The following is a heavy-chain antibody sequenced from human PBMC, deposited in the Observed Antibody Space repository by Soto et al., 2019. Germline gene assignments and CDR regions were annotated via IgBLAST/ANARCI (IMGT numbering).Heavy chain of an antibody. CDR2: LYWDDDE. CDR3: VHRQYNGYDWGYFDY. D-gene: IGHD5-12*01. J-gene: IGHJ4*02. V-gene: IGHV2-5*02. CDR1: GFSLSTSGVA. Sequence: QITVKESGPTLVKPTQTLTLTCTVSGFSLSTSGVAVAWIRQPPGKALEWLALLYWDDDERYSPPLRSRLTTTKDNSTTQVSLTMTNMDPVDTGTYYCVHRQYNGYDWGYFDYWGQGSLVAVSS.